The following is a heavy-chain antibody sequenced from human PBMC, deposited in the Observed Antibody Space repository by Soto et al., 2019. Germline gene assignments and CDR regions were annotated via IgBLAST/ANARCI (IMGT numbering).Heavy chain of an antibody. V-gene: IGHV4-30-2*01. CDR3: ARVPDV. CDR2: IYHSGST. Sequence: PSQTLSLTWAVSGGSISRGGYSWSWIRQPPGKGLEWIGYIYHSGSTYYNPSLKSRVTISVDRSKNQFSLKLSSVTAADTAVYYCARVPDVWGQGTTVTVSS. J-gene: IGHJ6*02. CDR1: GGSISRGGYS.